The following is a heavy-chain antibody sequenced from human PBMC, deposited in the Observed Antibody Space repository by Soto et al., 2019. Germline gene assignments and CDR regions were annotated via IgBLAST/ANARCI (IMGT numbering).Heavy chain of an antibody. V-gene: IGHV3-49*04. J-gene: IGHJ6*02. CDR3: TRDPTTLYSSSWYVSYYYGMDV. Sequence: GVLRLSCTASGFTFGDYAMSWVRQAPGKGLEWVGFIRSKAYGGTTEYAASVKGRFTISRDDSKSIAYLQMNSLKTEDTAVYYCTRDPTTLYSSSWYVSYYYGMDVWGQGTTVTVSS. CDR2: IRSKAYGGTT. CDR1: GFTFGDYA. D-gene: IGHD6-13*01.